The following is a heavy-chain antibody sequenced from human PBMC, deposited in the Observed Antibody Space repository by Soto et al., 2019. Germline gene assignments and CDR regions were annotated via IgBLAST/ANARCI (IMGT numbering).Heavy chain of an antibody. CDR2: ISAYNGNT. V-gene: IGHV1-18*01. CDR3: AREAWVAIFGVAKPHFGY. Sequence: QVQLVQSGAEVKKPGASVKVSCKASGYTFTSYGISWVRQAPGQGLEWMGWISAYNGNTNYAQKLQGRVTMTTDTSTSTAYMELGSLRSDDTAVYYCAREAWVAIFGVAKPHFGYWGQGTLVTVSS. J-gene: IGHJ4*02. D-gene: IGHD3-3*01. CDR1: GYTFTSYG.